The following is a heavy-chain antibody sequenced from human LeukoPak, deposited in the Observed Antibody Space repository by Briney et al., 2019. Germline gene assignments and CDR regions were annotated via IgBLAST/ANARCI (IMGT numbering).Heavy chain of an antibody. CDR2: IRSKANSYAT. J-gene: IGHJ4*02. CDR3: TSLDWWQGHVGC. Sequence: GGSLRPSCAACGFTFSGSAMHWLRQASGKGLEWVGRIRSKANSYATAYAASVKGRFTISRDDSKNAAYLQMNSRITEDTAVYYWTSLDWWQGHVGCWGQGTLVTVSS. CDR1: GFTFSGSA. D-gene: IGHD2-15*01. V-gene: IGHV3-73*01.